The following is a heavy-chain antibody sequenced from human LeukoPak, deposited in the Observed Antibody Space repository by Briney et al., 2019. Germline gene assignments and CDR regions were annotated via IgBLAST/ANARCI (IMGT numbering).Heavy chain of an antibody. J-gene: IGHJ6*03. CDR2: ISTSVSYI. Sequence: PGGSLRLSCAASGFTFSSYGMHWVRQAPGKGLEWLSYISTSVSYIYYADAVKGRFTISRDNAKNSLYLQMNSLRVEDTAVYYCVRDITGTTYYYYYMDVWGKGTTVTVSS. D-gene: IGHD1-7*01. CDR1: GFTFSSYG. CDR3: VRDITGTTYYYYYMDV. V-gene: IGHV3-21*01.